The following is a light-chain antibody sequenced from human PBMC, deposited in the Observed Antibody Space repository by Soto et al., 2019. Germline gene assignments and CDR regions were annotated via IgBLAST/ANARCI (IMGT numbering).Light chain of an antibody. CDR1: QSVLYSSTNKNY. CDR2: WAS. CDR3: QQYYTTPYT. Sequence: DIVMTQSPDSLAVSLGERATINCKSSQSVLYSSTNKNYLVWYQQKPGQPPQSLIYWASTRESGVPDRFSGSGSGTDFTLTISSLQAEDVAVYYCQQYYTTPYTFGQGTKLEIK. V-gene: IGKV4-1*01. J-gene: IGKJ2*01.